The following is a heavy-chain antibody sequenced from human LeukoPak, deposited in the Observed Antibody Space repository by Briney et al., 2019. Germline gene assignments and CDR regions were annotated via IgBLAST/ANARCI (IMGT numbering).Heavy chain of an antibody. D-gene: IGHD4-17*01. CDR2: IYSRGST. Sequence: GGSLRLSCAASGFTVSSNYMSSVRQAPGKGLEWVSVIYSRGSTYYADSVKGRFTISRDNSKNTLYLQMNSLRAEDTAVYYCVRGVDGDYSFDYWGQGTLVTVSS. CDR3: VRGVDGDYSFDY. CDR1: GFTVSSNY. J-gene: IGHJ4*02. V-gene: IGHV3-53*03.